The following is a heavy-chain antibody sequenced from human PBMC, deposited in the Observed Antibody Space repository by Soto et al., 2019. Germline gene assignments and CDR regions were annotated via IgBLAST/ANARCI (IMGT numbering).Heavy chain of an antibody. CDR1: EFTSRSYG. J-gene: IGHJ4*02. V-gene: IGHV3-30*18. CDR2: ISNDGSNK. CDR3: AKENIVRAGKAARPFDY. Sequence: CRVLEFTSRSYGMHRIRKETRKGLEWVADISNDGSNKYYADYVKGRFTISRDNSKNTLYLQMNSLRAEDTAVYYCAKENIVRAGKAARPFDYWGQGTLVSVSS. D-gene: IGHD6-6*01.